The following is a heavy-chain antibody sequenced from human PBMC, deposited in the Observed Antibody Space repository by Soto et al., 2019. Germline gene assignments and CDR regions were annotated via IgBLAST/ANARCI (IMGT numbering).Heavy chain of an antibody. CDR2: ISGSGGST. V-gene: IGHV3-23*01. Sequence: GSLSLSCSASGFSFSSYAMSWVRQAPGKGLEWVSAISGSGGSTYYSDSVKGRFTISRDNSKNTLYRQMNSLRAEDTAVYYCAKWHFDYWGQGTLVTVSS. CDR1: GFSFSSYA. CDR3: AKWHFDY. J-gene: IGHJ4*02.